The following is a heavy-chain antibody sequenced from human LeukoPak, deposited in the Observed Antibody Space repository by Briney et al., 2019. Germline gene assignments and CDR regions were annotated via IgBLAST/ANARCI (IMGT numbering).Heavy chain of an antibody. CDR3: ARAGHIVVSKNRSYYYYMDV. CDR1: GGSISRYY. CDR2: IYTSGST. V-gene: IGHV4-4*07. D-gene: IGHD3-22*01. J-gene: IGHJ6*03. Sequence: PSETLSLTCTVSGGSISRYYWSWIRQPAGEGREWGGRIYTSGSTNYNPTLKSRVTMSVDTSKNQFSLKLSSVTAADTAVYYCARAGHIVVSKNRSYYYYMDVWGKGTTVTVSS.